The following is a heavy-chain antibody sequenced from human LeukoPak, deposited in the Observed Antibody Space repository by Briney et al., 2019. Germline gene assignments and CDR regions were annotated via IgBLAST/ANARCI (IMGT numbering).Heavy chain of an antibody. J-gene: IGHJ4*02. CDR2: MNPNSGNT. CDR1: GYTFTSYD. CDR3: ARSPDILTGENFDY. D-gene: IGHD3-9*01. V-gene: IGHV1-8*02. Sequence: EASVKVSCKASGYTFTSYDINWVRQATGQGLEWMGWMNPNSGNTGYAQKFQGRVTMTRNTSISTAYMELSSLRSEDTAVYYCARSPDILTGENFDYWGQGTLVTVSS.